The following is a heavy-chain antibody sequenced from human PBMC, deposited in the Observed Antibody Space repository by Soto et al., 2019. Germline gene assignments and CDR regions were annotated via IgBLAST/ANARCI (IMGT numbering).Heavy chain of an antibody. D-gene: IGHD4-17*01. CDR2: INSGGRT. J-gene: IGHJ4*02. Sequence: PGGSLRLSXAASGFTFSSYTMTWVRQAPGKGLEWVSGINSGGRTYYADSVKGRFTISRDDSKNTLYLQIISLRAEDTAVYYCAKDLRPDGVWDFDYWGQGTLVTVSS. V-gene: IGHV3-23*01. CDR1: GFTFSSYT. CDR3: AKDLRPDGVWDFDY.